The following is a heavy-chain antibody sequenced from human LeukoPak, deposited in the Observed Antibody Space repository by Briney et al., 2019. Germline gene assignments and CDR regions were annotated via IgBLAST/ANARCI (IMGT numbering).Heavy chain of an antibody. D-gene: IGHD3-3*01. V-gene: IGHV4-34*01. J-gene: IGHJ3*02. Sequence: SETLSLTCAVCGGSFSGYYWSWIRQPPGKGLEWIGESNHSGSTNYNPSLKSRVTISVDTSKNQFSLKLSSVTAADTAVYYCARLTPYYDFWSGYYHDAFDIWGQGTMVTVSS. CDR2: SNHSGST. CDR3: ARLTPYYDFWSGYYHDAFDI. CDR1: GGSFSGYY.